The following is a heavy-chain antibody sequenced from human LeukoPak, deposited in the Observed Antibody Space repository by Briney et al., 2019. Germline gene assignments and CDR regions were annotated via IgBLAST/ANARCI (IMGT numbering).Heavy chain of an antibody. D-gene: IGHD3-10*01. Sequence: GGSLRLSCAASGFTFDNYAMHWVRQAPGKCLEWVSGISWNSGSIGYADSVKGRFTISRDNAKNSLYLQMNSLRAEDTALYHCARVTTMVRGALRGAFDIWGQGTMVTVSS. V-gene: IGHV3-9*01. J-gene: IGHJ3*02. CDR1: GFTFDNYA. CDR3: ARVTTMVRGALRGAFDI. CDR2: ISWNSGSI.